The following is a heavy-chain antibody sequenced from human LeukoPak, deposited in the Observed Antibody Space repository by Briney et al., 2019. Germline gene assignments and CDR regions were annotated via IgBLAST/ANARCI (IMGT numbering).Heavy chain of an antibody. V-gene: IGHV3-66*01. CDR1: GFTVSSSY. J-gene: IGHJ4*02. D-gene: IGHD6-19*01. Sequence: GGSLRLSCVGSGFTVSSSYMTWVRQAPGKGLEWVSHIYAAGNTHYADSVKGRFTISRDISKNTVYLQMNGLRAEDTAVYYCARDNGWLGTFDYWGQGTLVTVS. CDR2: IYAAGNT. CDR3: ARDNGWLGTFDY.